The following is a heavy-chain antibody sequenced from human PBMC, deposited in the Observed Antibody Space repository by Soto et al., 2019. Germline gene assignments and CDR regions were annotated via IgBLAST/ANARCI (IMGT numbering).Heavy chain of an antibody. D-gene: IGHD6-13*01. Sequence: EVQLVESGGGLILPGGSLRLSCAASGVTVSNNYMRWVRQAPGKGLEWVSLIYSGGDTHYADSVKGRFTISRDSSKNTGYRQMNSLRAGDTDVDYCARDPPGIAAGGAGAWGQGTLVTVSS. J-gene: IGHJ5*02. V-gene: IGHV3-53*01. CDR1: GVTVSNNY. CDR2: IYSGGDT. CDR3: ARDPPGIAAGGAGA.